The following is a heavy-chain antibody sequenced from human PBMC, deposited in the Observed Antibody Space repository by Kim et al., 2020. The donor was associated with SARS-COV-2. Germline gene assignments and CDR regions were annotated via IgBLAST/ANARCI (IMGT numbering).Heavy chain of an antibody. CDR2: TYYRSKWYN. D-gene: IGHD3-10*01. Sequence: SQTLSLTCAISGDSVSSNSAAWNWIRQSPSRGLEWLGRTYYRSKWYNDYAVSVKSRITINPDTSKNQFSLQLNSVTPEDTAVYYCAREGVNRYYGSGSYYNPYYFDYWGQGTLVTVSS. V-gene: IGHV6-1*01. J-gene: IGHJ4*02. CDR3: AREGVNRYYGSGSYYNPYYFDY. CDR1: GDSVSSNSAA.